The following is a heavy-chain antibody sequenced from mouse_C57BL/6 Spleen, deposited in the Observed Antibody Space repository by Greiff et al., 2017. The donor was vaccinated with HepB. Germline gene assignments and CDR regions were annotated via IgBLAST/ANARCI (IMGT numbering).Heavy chain of an antibody. CDR1: GYTFTSYW. D-gene: IGHD1-1*01. V-gene: IGHV1-69*01. CDR3: ARGYGSSPGAMDY. Sequence: VQLQQSGAELVMPGASVKLSCKASGYTFTSYWMHWVKQRPGQGLEWIGEIDPSDSYTNYNQKFKGKSTLTVDKSSSTAYMQLSSLTYEDSAVYYWARGYGSSPGAMDYWGQGTSVTVSS. J-gene: IGHJ4*01. CDR2: IDPSDSYT.